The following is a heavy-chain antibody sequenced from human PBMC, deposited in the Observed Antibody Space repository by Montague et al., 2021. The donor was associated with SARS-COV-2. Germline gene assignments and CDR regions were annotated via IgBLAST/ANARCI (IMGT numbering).Heavy chain of an antibody. CDR2: IYYDGST. V-gene: IGHV4-59*03. J-gene: IGHJ4*02. CDR3: ARYGSYFEH. Sequence: SETLSLTCTVSGVSIRSYYWSWIRQTPGKGLVWIGYIYYDGSTNYNPSLKSRVTMSVDPSKNQFSLRLSSVTAADTAVYYCARYGSYFEHWGQGTLVTVSS. D-gene: IGHD1-26*01. CDR1: GVSIRSYY.